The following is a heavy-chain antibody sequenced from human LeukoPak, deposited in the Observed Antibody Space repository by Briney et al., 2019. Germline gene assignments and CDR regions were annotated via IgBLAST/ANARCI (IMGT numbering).Heavy chain of an antibody. J-gene: IGHJ4*02. CDR2: IYSGGDT. CDR3: ARVVVGLTYYFDY. Sequence: QPGGSLRLSCTASGLTVSSNYMTWVRPAPGKGLEWVSLIYSGGDTYYADSVKGRFTISRDNSKNTLYLQMNSLRAEDTAVYYCARVVVGLTYYFDYWGQGTLVTVSS. CDR1: GLTVSSNY. V-gene: IGHV3-53*01. D-gene: IGHD1-26*01.